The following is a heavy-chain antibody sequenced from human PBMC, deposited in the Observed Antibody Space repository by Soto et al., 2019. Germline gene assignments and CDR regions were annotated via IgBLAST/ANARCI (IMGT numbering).Heavy chain of an antibody. D-gene: IGHD3-3*01. J-gene: IGHJ4*02. CDR2: ISWNSGSI. V-gene: IGHV3-9*01. CDR1: GFTFDDYA. Sequence: EVQLVESGGGLVQPGRSLRLSCAASGFTFDDYAMHWVRQAPGKGLEWVSGISWNSGSIGYADSVKGRFTISRDNAKNSLYLQMNSLRDEDTALYYCAKGRDDFWSGYSFFDYWGQGTLVTVSA. CDR3: AKGRDDFWSGYSFFDY.